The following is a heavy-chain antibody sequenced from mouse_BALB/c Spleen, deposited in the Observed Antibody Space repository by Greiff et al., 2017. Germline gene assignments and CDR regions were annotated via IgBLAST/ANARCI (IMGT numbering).Heavy chain of an antibody. Sequence: QVQLLQPGAELVRPGASVKLSCKASGYTFTSYWINWVKQRPGQGLEWIGNIYPSDSYTNYNQKFKDKATLTVDKSSSTAYMQLSSPTSEDSAVYYCTINKDNLSWFAYWGQGTLVTVSA. J-gene: IGHJ3*01. CDR1: GYTFTSYW. D-gene: IGHD1-3*01. V-gene: IGHV1-69*02. CDR3: TINKDNLSWFAY. CDR2: IYPSDSYT.